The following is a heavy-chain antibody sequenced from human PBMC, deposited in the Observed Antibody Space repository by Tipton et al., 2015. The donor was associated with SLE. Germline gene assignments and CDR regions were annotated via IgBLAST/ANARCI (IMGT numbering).Heavy chain of an antibody. CDR1: GGSISSSSYY. CDR3: ARERGSGYDLIYDAFDI. J-gene: IGHJ3*02. V-gene: IGHV4-39*02. CDR2: IYYSGST. D-gene: IGHD5-12*01. Sequence: TLSLTCTVSGGSISSSSYYWGWIRQPPGKGLEWIGSIYYSGSTYYNPSLKSRVTISVDTSKNQFSLKLSSVTAADTAVYYCARERGSGYDLIYDAFDIWGQGTMVTVSS.